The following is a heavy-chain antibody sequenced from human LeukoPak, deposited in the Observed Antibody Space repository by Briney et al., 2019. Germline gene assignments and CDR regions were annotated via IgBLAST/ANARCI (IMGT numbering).Heavy chain of an antibody. Sequence: SETLSLTCSVSAYSISSGYYWGWIRQPPGKGLEWIGSIHHTGYTFYNPSLKSRVTISVDTSKNQFSLKLSSVTAADTAVYYCARGWRGLYCSSTSCYSHNWFDPWGQGTLVTVSS. CDR1: AYSISSGYY. V-gene: IGHV4-38-2*02. CDR3: ARGWRGLYCSSTSCYSHNWFDP. J-gene: IGHJ5*02. D-gene: IGHD2-2*01. CDR2: IHHTGYT.